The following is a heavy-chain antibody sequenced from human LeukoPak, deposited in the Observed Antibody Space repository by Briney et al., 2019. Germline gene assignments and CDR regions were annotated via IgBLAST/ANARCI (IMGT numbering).Heavy chain of an antibody. CDR2: IYYSGST. D-gene: IGHD3-10*01. Sequence: SETLSLTCTVSGGSISSYYWSWIRQPPGKGLEWIGYIYYSGSTNYNPSLKSRVTISVDTSMNQFSLKLSSVTAADTAVYYCARVAAYCYGSGSYYAHYGMDVWGQGTTVTVSS. J-gene: IGHJ6*02. V-gene: IGHV4-59*01. CDR3: ARVAAYCYGSGSYYAHYGMDV. CDR1: GGSISSYY.